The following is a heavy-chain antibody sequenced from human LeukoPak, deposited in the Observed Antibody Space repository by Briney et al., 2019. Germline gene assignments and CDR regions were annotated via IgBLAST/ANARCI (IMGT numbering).Heavy chain of an antibody. CDR1: GFTFSNHS. CDR2: ISSIVSYI. Sequence: PGGSLRLSCAASGFTFSNHSMHWVRQAPGKGLEWVSSISSIVSYIYYADSVKGRFTISRDNAKNSLYLQMNSLRVEDTAVYYCASDEMATIYYWGQGTLVTVSS. CDR3: ASDEMATIYY. D-gene: IGHD5-24*01. J-gene: IGHJ4*02. V-gene: IGHV3-21*01.